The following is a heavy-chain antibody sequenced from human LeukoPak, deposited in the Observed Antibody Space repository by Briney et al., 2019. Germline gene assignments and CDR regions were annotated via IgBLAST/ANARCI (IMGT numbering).Heavy chain of an antibody. CDR2: ISGSGGST. V-gene: IGHV3-23*01. Sequence: GGSLRLSCAASGFTFSDYYMYWIRQAPGKGLEWVSAISGSGGSTYYADSVKGRFTISRDNSKNTLYLQMNSLRAEDTAVYYCAKRSGTYEDPWFDPWGQGTLVTVSS. CDR3: AKRSGTYEDPWFDP. J-gene: IGHJ5*02. CDR1: GFTFSDYY. D-gene: IGHD1-7*01.